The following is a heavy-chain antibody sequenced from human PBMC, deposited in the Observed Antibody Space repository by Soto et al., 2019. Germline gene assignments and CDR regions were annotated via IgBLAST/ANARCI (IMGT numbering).Heavy chain of an antibody. CDR3: ARVRRLSMVTVATTYYSAMDA. Sequence: SVKVSCKASGGTFSSYAISWVRQAPGQGLEWMGGIIPIFGTANYAQKFQGRVTITADESTSTAYMELSSLRSEDTAVYYCARVRRLSMVTVATTYYSAMDAWGQGTTVTVSS. V-gene: IGHV1-69*13. CDR2: IIPIFGTA. CDR1: GGTFSSYA. J-gene: IGHJ6*02. D-gene: IGHD2-21*02.